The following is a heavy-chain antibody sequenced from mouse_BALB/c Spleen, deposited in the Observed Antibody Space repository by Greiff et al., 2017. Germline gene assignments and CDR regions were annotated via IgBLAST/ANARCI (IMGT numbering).Heavy chain of an antibody. CDR3: AREATRAWFAY. J-gene: IGHJ3*01. Sequence: EVKLMESGGGLVKPGGSLKLSCAASGFTFSSYAMSWVRQTPEKRLEWVATISSGGSYTYYPDSVKGRFTISRDNAKNTLYLQMSSLRSEDTAMYYCAREATRAWFAYWGQGTLVTVSA. V-gene: IGHV5-9-3*01. CDR1: GFTFSSYA. D-gene: IGHD3-2*02. CDR2: ISSGGSYT.